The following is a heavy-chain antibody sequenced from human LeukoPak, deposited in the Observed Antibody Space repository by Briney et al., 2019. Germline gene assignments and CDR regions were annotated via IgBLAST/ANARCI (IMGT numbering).Heavy chain of an antibody. CDR1: GGSISSGSYS. CDR2: IYHSGST. V-gene: IGHV4-30-2*01. CDR3: ARGGGAPDYGMDV. D-gene: IGHD3-16*01. Sequence: TSQSLSLTCAVSGGSISSGSYSWSWIRQPPGKGLEWIVYIYHSGSTYYNPSLKSRVTISVDRSKNQFSLNLSSVTAADTAVYYCARGGGAPDYGMDVWGRGTTVTVS. J-gene: IGHJ6*02.